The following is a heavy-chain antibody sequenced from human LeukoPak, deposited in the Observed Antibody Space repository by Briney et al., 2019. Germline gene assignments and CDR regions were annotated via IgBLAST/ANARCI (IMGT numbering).Heavy chain of an antibody. V-gene: IGHV4-59*01. J-gene: IGHJ4*02. D-gene: IGHD6-19*01. Sequence: PSETLSLTCTVSGGSISSYYWSWIQQPPGKGLEWIGYIYYSGSTNYNPYLKSRVTISVDTSKNQFSLKLSSVTAADTAVYYCARRSSGWWSFDYWGQGTLVTVSS. CDR1: GGSISSYY. CDR2: IYYSGST. CDR3: ARRSSGWWSFDY.